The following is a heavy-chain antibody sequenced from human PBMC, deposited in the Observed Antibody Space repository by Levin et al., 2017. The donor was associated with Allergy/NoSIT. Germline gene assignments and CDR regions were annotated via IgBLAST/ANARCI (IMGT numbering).Heavy chain of an antibody. J-gene: IGHJ6*02. CDR1: GDSVSSNTAA. CDR3: TRDPGRGYGMDV. Sequence: SQTLSLTCAISGDSVSSNTAAWNWIRQYPSRGLEWLGRTYFRSKWINEYAESVKSRISVNPDTSKNQFSLHLNSVTPDDTAVYYCTRDPGRGYGMDVWGQGTTVTVSS. CDR2: TYFRSKWIN. V-gene: IGHV6-1*01.